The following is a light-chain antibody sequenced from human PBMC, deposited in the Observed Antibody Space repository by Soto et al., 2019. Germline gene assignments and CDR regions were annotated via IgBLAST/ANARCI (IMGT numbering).Light chain of an antibody. CDR3: QKYNNAPWT. CDR1: QDISNY. Sequence: DIQMTQSPSSLSASVGDRVTITCRASQDISNYLAWYQQKSGKPPTLLIYGASTLQSGVPSRFSGSESGTDFTLTISSLQPEDVATYYCQKYNNAPWTFGPGTKVEIK. V-gene: IGKV1-27*01. J-gene: IGKJ1*01. CDR2: GAS.